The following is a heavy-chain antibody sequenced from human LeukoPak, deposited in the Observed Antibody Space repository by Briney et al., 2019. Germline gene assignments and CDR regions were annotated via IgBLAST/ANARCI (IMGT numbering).Heavy chain of an antibody. V-gene: IGHV4-39*07. J-gene: IGHJ3*02. CDR3: ARDADFWSGYYAFDI. CDR2: IYYSGST. Sequence: PSETLSLTCTVSGGSISSSSYYWGWIRQPPGTGLEWIGSIYYSGSTYYNPSLKSRVTISVDTSKNQFSLKLSSVTAADTAVYYCARDADFWSGYYAFDIWGQGTMVTVSS. CDR1: GGSISSSSYY. D-gene: IGHD3-3*01.